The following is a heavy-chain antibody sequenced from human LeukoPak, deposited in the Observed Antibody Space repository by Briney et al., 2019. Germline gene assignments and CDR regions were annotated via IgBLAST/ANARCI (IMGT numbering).Heavy chain of an antibody. CDR3: AGTLGYCSGGSCYDYYYYYMDV. Sequence: PGGSLRLSCAASGFTFSSYEMNWVRQAPGKGLEWVSYISSSGSTIYYADSVKGRFTIFRDNAKNSLYLQMNSLRAEDTAVYYCAGTLGYCSGGSCYDYYYYYMDVWGKGTTVTVSS. CDR1: GFTFSSYE. D-gene: IGHD2-15*01. V-gene: IGHV3-48*03. CDR2: ISSSGSTI. J-gene: IGHJ6*03.